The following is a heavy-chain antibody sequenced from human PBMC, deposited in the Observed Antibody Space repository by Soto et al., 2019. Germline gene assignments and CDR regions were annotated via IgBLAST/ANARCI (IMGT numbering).Heavy chain of an antibody. V-gene: IGHV3-23*01. CDR3: AKQRAGFGSGSDTYYFDH. J-gene: IGHJ4*02. CDR1: GFTFSSNA. Sequence: EVQLLESGGGLVQPGGSLRISCIGSGFTFSSNAMSWVRQAPGKGLEWVSAISGSGGTTYYADSVKGRFAVSRDNSNNTLYLQMNSLRAEDTAVYYCAKQRAGFGSGSDTYYFDHWGQGTLVTVSS. D-gene: IGHD3-10*01. CDR2: ISGSGGTT.